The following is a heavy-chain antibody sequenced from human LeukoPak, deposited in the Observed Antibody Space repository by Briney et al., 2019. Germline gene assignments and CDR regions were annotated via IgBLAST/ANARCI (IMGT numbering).Heavy chain of an antibody. D-gene: IGHD3-22*01. J-gene: IGHJ6*04. Sequence: PGGSLRLSCAASGFTFNSYTMNWVRQAPGKGLEWVSCVSKSRDYIYYADSVRGRFTISRDNAKNLVYLKMNSLRAEDTGVYYCAREEDSRAIRTSDGLDVRGEGTTVTVSP. CDR1: GFTFNSYT. V-gene: IGHV3-21*01. CDR2: VSKSRDYI. CDR3: AREEDSRAIRTSDGLDV.